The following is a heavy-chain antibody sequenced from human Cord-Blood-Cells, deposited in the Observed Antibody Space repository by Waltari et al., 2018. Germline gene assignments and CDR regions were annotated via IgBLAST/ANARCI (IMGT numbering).Heavy chain of an antibody. CDR3: ARGLRYYDFWSGYRYWYFDL. Sequence: QVQLQQWGAGLLKPSETLSLTCAVYGGSFRGYYWSWIRQPPGKGREWIGEINHSGSTNYNPSLKSRVTISVDTSKNQFSLKLSSVTAADTAVYYCARGLRYYDFWSGYRYWYFDLWGRGTLVTVSS. CDR2: INHSGST. J-gene: IGHJ2*01. CDR1: GGSFRGYY. D-gene: IGHD3-3*01. V-gene: IGHV4-34*01.